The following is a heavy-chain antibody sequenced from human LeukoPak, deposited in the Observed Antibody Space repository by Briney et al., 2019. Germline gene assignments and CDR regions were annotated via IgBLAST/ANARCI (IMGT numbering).Heavy chain of an antibody. V-gene: IGHV3-11*06. J-gene: IGHJ4*02. D-gene: IGHD6-19*01. CDR2: ISSSSSYT. CDR3: ARASGGSSGWYG. CDR1: GFTFSDYY. Sequence: RGGSLRLSCAASGFTFSDYYMSWIRQAPGKGLEWVSYISSSSSYTNYADSVKGRFTISRDNAKNSLYLQMNSLRAEDTAVYYCARASGGSSGWYGWGQGTLVTVSS.